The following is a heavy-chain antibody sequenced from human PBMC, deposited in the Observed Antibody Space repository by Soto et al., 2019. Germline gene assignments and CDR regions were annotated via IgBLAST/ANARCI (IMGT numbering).Heavy chain of an antibody. Sequence: QLQLQESRAGLVKPSETLSLTCTVSGGSISSRGYYWGWIRQPPGKGLEWIGTIYYSGSTYYNPSLKSRVTISVDTXKNQFSLKLSSVTAADTAVYYCATSNWFDPWGQGTLVTVSS. CDR1: GGSISSRGYY. CDR3: ATSNWFDP. J-gene: IGHJ5*02. CDR2: IYYSGST. V-gene: IGHV4-39*01.